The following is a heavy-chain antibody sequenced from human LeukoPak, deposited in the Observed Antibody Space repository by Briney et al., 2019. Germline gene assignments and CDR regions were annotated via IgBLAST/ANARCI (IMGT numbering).Heavy chain of an antibody. V-gene: IGHV3-23*01. D-gene: IGHD3-9*01. CDR1: GFTFSSYA. Sequence: PGGSLRLSCAASGFTFSSYAMSWVRQAPGKGLEWVSAISGSGGSTYYADSVKGRFTISRDNSKNTLYLQMNSLRAEDTAVYYCAKDWSYDILTGYRAPHDAFDIWGQGTMVTVSA. J-gene: IGHJ3*02. CDR3: AKDWSYDILTGYRAPHDAFDI. CDR2: ISGSGGST.